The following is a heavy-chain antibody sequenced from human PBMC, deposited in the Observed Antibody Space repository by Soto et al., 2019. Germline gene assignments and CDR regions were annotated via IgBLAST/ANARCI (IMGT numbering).Heavy chain of an antibody. CDR3: ARGISMIVEVQRDAPDKYYFDS. CDR1: GGSFSGHY. D-gene: IGHD3-22*01. Sequence: SETLSLTXAVYGGSFSGHYWNWIRQPPGKGLEWIGEINHSGSTNSNPSLKSRVTVSVDTSKNQFSLKLSSVTAADTAVYYCARGISMIVEVQRDAPDKYYFDSWGQGTRVTVS. CDR2: INHSGST. J-gene: IGHJ4*02. V-gene: IGHV4-34*01.